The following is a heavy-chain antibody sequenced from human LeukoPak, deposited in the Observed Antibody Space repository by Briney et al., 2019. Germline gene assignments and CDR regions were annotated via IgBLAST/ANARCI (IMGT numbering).Heavy chain of an antibody. Sequence: SETLSLTCTVSGGSISSGGYYWSWIRQHPGKGLEWIGYIYYSGSTYYTPSLKSRVTISVDTSKNQFSLKLSSVTAADTAVYYCARNGASGAKDYWGQGTLVTVSS. J-gene: IGHJ4*02. CDR3: ARNGASGAKDY. D-gene: IGHD6-25*01. CDR1: GGSISSGGYY. V-gene: IGHV4-31*03. CDR2: IYYSGST.